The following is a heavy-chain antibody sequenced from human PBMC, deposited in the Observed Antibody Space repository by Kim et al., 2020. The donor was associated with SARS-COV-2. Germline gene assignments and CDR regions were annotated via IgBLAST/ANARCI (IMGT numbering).Heavy chain of an antibody. Sequence: SETLSLTCTVSGGSISSYYWSWIRQPPGKGLEWIGYIYYSGSTNYNPSLKSRVTISVDTSKNQFSLKLSSVTAADTAVYYCARTDYGDYEEASGMDVWGQGTTVTVSS. D-gene: IGHD4-17*01. J-gene: IGHJ6*02. CDR3: ARTDYGDYEEASGMDV. CDR2: IYYSGST. V-gene: IGHV4-59*01. CDR1: GGSISSYY.